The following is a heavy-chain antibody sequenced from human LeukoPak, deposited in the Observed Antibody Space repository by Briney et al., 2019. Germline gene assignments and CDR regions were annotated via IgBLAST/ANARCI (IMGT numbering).Heavy chain of an antibody. CDR1: GGSISSYY. CDR2: MYNSGST. Sequence: SETLSLTCTVSGGSISSYYWSWIRQPPGKGLEWMGYMYNSGSTNYNPSLKSRVTISVDTSKNLFSLKLSSVTAADTAVYYCARGGSIFGVVFDYWGQGTLVTVSS. V-gene: IGHV4-59*01. D-gene: IGHD3-3*01. J-gene: IGHJ4*02. CDR3: ARGGSIFGVVFDY.